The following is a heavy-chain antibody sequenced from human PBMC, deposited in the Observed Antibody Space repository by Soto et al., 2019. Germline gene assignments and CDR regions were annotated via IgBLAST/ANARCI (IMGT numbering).Heavy chain of an antibody. D-gene: IGHD6-19*01. CDR2: VYHSGKT. CDR1: GYSMRSGYY. Sequence: SETLSLTCAVSGYSMRSGYYWGWIRQPPGEGLEWIGNVYHSGKTYYNPSLKSRVSVSLDTSKNQFSLNLTSVTAADTAMYYCARAVATHFDNWGQGLLVTVSS. J-gene: IGHJ4*02. V-gene: IGHV4-38-2*01. CDR3: ARAVATHFDN.